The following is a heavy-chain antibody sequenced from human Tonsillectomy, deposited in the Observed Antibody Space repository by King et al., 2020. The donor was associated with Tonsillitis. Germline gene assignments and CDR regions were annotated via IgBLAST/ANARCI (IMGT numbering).Heavy chain of an antibody. Sequence: VQLVESGAEVKKPGASVKVSCKASGYTFTDYYMHWVRQAPGQGLQWMGWINPNSGGTNYAQQIQGRVTMTTDTSISTAYMELSRLRSDDTAVFYCAGRIALGGSAYYYYGMDVWGQGTSVTVSS. D-gene: IGHD6-6*01. CDR3: AGRIALGGSAYYYYGMDV. CDR2: INPNSGGT. J-gene: IGHJ6*02. V-gene: IGHV1-2*02. CDR1: GYTFTDYY.